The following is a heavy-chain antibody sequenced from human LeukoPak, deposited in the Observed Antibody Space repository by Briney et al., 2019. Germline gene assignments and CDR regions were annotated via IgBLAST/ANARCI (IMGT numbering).Heavy chain of an antibody. CDR3: ARRARYHYDSSGYHNY. Sequence: SETLSLTCAVYGGSFSGYYWSWIRQPPRKGLEWIGEINHSGSTNYNPSLKSRVTISVDTSKNQFSLKLSSVTAADTAVYYCARRARYHYDSSGYHNYWGQGTLVTVSS. J-gene: IGHJ4*02. CDR2: INHSGST. V-gene: IGHV4-34*01. CDR1: GGSFSGYY. D-gene: IGHD3-22*01.